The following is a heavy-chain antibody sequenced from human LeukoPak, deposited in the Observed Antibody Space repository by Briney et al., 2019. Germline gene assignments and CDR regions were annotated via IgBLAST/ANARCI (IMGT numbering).Heavy chain of an antibody. V-gene: IGHV3-23*01. CDR2: IRGSGNNT. Sequence: GGSLRLSCAASGFTFSSCAMNWVRQAPGRGLEWVSAIRGSGNNTYYADSVRGRFTISRDNSKSTLYLQMNSLRAEDTAIYYCAKNMGPEYYYGMDVWGQGTTVTVSS. J-gene: IGHJ6*02. CDR1: GFTFSSCA. CDR3: AKNMGPEYYYGMDV. D-gene: IGHD2/OR15-2a*01.